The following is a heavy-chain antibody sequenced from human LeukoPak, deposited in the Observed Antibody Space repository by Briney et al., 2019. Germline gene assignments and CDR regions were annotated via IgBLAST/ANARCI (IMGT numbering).Heavy chain of an antibody. J-gene: IGHJ4*02. Sequence: GGPRRLSCAASGFTLSNYWMHWFGQTPGKGLIGVSRIGPDGRTTTYADSVKGRFTISRDSAKNTLYVQMNSLRAEDTAVYYCARGVNGNYGKFDSWGQGTLVTVSS. V-gene: IGHV3-74*03. CDR3: ARGVNGNYGKFDS. CDR2: IGPDGRTT. D-gene: IGHD4-17*01. CDR1: GFTLSNYW.